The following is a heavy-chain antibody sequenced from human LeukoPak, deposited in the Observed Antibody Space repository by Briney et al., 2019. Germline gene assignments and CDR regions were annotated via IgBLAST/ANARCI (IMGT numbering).Heavy chain of an antibody. Sequence: PGGSLRLSCAASGFTFSNAWMSWVRQAPGKGLEWVGRIKSKTDGGTTDYAAPVQGRFTISRDDSKNTLYLQMNSLKTEDTAVYYCTTEGYYGDYDIDYWGQGTLVTVSS. CDR1: GFTFSNAW. CDR3: TTEGYYGDYDIDY. V-gene: IGHV3-15*01. CDR2: IKSKTDGGTT. D-gene: IGHD4-17*01. J-gene: IGHJ4*02.